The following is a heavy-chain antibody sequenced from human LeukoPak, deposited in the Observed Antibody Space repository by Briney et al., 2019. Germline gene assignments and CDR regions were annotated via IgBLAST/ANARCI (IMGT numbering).Heavy chain of an antibody. D-gene: IGHD4-17*01. V-gene: IGHV3-23*01. CDR2: ISAGADST. CDR1: AFTFSSYA. Sequence: GGSLRLSCAASAFTFSSYAISWVRQAPGKGLERVSAISAGADSTYYADSVQGRFAISRDNSKNTLYLQMSGLRAEDTAVYFWARGAYGDYDSWGQGTLVTVSS. CDR3: ARGAYGDYDS. J-gene: IGHJ5*01.